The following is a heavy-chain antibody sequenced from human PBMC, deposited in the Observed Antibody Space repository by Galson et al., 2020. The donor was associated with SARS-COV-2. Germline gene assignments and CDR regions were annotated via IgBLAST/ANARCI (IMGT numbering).Heavy chain of an antibody. CDR2: IYHSGST. J-gene: IGHJ4*02. CDR3: AREGSTYYDFWSGYPPPDY. D-gene: IGHD3-3*01. V-gene: IGHV4-38-2*02. CDR1: GYSISSGYY. Sequence: SETLSLTCAVSGYSISSGYYWGWLRQPPGQGLAWIGSIYHSGSTYYNPSLKSRVTISVDTSKNQFSLKLSSVTAVDTAVYYCAREGSTYYDFWSGYPPPDYWGQGTLVTVSS.